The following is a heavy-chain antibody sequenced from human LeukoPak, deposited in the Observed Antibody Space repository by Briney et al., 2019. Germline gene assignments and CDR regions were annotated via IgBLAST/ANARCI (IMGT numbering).Heavy chain of an antibody. CDR3: AKPEYSSGPPPD. CDR2: IRYDGSNK. D-gene: IGHD6-19*01. CDR1: GFTFSSYG. Sequence: GGSLRLSCAASGFTFSSYGMHWVRQAPGKGLERVAFIRYDGSNKHYADSVKGRFTISRDNSKNTLYLQMNSLRAEDTAVYYCAKPEYSSGPPPDWGQGTLVTVSS. J-gene: IGHJ4*02. V-gene: IGHV3-30*02.